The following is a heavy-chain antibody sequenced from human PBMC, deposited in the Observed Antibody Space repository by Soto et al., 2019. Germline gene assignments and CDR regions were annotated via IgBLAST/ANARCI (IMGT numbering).Heavy chain of an antibody. CDR2: IYWDDDK. D-gene: IGHD3-10*01. V-gene: IGHV2-5*02. CDR3: AHHPYYGLAPYSFDY. Sequence: QITLKESGPTLVKPTQTLTLTCTFSGFSLSTSGVGVGWIRQPPGQALEWLAVIYWDDDKRSSSSLKSRLTITKDTSKNQVVLTMTNMDPVDTATYYCAHHPYYGLAPYSFDYWGQGILVTVSS. J-gene: IGHJ4*02. CDR1: GFSLSTSGVG.